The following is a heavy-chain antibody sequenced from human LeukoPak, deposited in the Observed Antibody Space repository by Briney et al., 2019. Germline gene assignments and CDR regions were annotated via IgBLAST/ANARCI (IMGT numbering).Heavy chain of an antibody. V-gene: IGHV3-53*01. Sequence: GGSLRLSCAASGFTVSSNYMSWVRQAPGKGLEWVSVIYSGGSTYYADSVKGRFTISRDNAKNTLYLQMNSLRAEDTAVYYCARDQGLAAYNWFDPWGQGTLVTVSS. CDR3: ARDQGLAAYNWFDP. CDR2: IYSGGST. J-gene: IGHJ5*02. CDR1: GFTVSSNY.